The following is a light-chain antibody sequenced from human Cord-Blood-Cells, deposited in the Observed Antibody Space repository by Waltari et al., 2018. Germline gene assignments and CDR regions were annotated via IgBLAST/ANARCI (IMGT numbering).Light chain of an antibody. CDR1: QSISSY. CDR2: AAS. CDR3: QQSYSTPLT. V-gene: IGKV1-39*01. J-gene: IGKJ4*01. Sequence: DIQMTQSPSSLSASVGDRVTITCRASQSISSYLTWYQQKPGKAPKPLIYAASSLQSEVPSRFTGSGSETDFTLTISTLQPEDFATYDCQQSYSTPLTLGGGTKVEIK.